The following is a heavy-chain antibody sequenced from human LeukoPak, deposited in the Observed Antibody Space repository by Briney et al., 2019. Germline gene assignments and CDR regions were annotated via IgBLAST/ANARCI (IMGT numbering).Heavy chain of an antibody. CDR1: GYTFTSYA. J-gene: IGHJ6*02. CDR3: ARPAEERYYYYGMDV. V-gene: IGHV1-3*01. CDR2: INAGNGNT. Sequence: ASVEVSCKASGYTFTSYAMHWVRQAPGQRLEWMGWINAGNGNTKYSQKFQGRVTITRDTSASTAYMELSSLRSEDTAVYYCARPAEERYYYYGMDVWGQGTTVTVSS.